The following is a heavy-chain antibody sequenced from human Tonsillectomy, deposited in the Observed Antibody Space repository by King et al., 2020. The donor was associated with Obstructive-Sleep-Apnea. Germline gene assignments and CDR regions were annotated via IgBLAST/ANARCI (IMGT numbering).Heavy chain of an antibody. CDR1: GFTFSSYG. J-gene: IGHJ2*01. Sequence: VQLVESGGGVVQPGGSLRLSCAASGFTFSSYGMHWVRQAPGRGLEWVAFIRYDGEDKYYTDSVNGRFTISRDNHKSTLYLQMNSLRAEDGAVYYCAKEGSDDGSSVGSWYFDLWGRGTLVTVSS. CDR3: AKEGSDDGSSVGSWYFDL. D-gene: IGHD1-26*01. V-gene: IGHV3-30*02. CDR2: IRYDGEDK.